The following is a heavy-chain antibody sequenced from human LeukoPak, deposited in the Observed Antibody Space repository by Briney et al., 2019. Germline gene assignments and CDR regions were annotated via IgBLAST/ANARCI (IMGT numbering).Heavy chain of an antibody. CDR2: IWHDGSNK. Sequence: GGSLRLXCATSGFTFSNYGMHWVRQAPGKGLEWVAVIWHDGSNKYYADSVKGRFTVSRDNSKNTLYLQMNSLRAEDTAVYYCANNFDYWGQGTLVTVSS. CDR1: GFTFSNYG. V-gene: IGHV3-33*03. CDR3: ANNFDY. J-gene: IGHJ4*02.